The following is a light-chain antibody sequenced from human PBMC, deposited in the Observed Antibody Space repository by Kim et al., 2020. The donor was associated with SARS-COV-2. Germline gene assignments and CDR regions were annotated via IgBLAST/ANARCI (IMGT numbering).Light chain of an antibody. CDR3: QVWDSSSDPV. J-gene: IGLJ3*02. Sequence: VAPGKTARITCGGNNMGSKSVHWYQQKPGQAPVLVIYYDSDRPSGIPERFSGSNSGNTATLTISRVEAGDEADYYCQVWDSSSDPVFGGGTQLTVL. CDR1: NMGSKS. CDR2: YDS. V-gene: IGLV3-21*04.